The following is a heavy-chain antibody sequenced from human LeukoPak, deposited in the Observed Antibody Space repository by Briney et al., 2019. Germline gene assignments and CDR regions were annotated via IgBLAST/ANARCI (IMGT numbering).Heavy chain of an antibody. D-gene: IGHD2-2*01. CDR2: FDPEDGET. J-gene: IGHJ4*02. Sequence: ASVKVSCKVSGYTLTDFSVHWVRQAPGKGLEWMGGFDPEDGETIYAHKFQGRVTMTEDTSTDTAYMELSSLRSDDTAVYYCATVMKGYQEFDYWGQGTLVTVSS. CDR1: GYTLTDFS. V-gene: IGHV1-24*01. CDR3: ATVMKGYQEFDY.